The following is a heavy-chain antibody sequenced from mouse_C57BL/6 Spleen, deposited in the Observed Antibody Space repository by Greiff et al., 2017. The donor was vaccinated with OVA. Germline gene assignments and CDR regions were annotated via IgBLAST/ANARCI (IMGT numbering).Heavy chain of an antibody. V-gene: IGHV14-4*01. D-gene: IGHD3-2*02. Sequence: VQLQQSGAELVRPGASVKLSCTASGFTNKDDYMHWVKQRPEQGLEWIGWIDPENGDTEYASKFQGKATITADTSSNTAYLQLSSLTSEDTAVYYCTTGQLRVYFDYWGQGTTLTVSS. CDR2: IDPENGDT. CDR1: GFTNKDDY. CDR3: TTGQLRVYFDY. J-gene: IGHJ2*01.